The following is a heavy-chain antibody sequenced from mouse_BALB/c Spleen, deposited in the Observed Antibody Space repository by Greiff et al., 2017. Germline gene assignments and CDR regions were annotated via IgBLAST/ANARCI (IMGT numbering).Heavy chain of an antibody. Sequence: QVTLKVSGPGILQPSQTLSLTCSFSGFSLSTSGMGVSWIRQPSGKGLEWLAHIYWDDDKRYNPSLKSRLTISKDTSSNQVFLKITSVDTADTATYYCARTNWDEGYAMDYWGQGTSVTVSS. J-gene: IGHJ4*01. CDR2: IYWDDDK. CDR3: ARTNWDEGYAMDY. V-gene: IGHV8-12*01. CDR1: GFSLSTSGMG. D-gene: IGHD4-1*01.